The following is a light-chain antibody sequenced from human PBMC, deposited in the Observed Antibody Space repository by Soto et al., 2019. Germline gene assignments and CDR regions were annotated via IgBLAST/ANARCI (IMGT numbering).Light chain of an antibody. CDR3: QQYNNWPYT. Sequence: EIVRTQSPATLAVSPGERAALSCRASQSVSSNFAWYQQKPGQAPRLLIYGASSRATGTPARFSGSGSGTEFTLTISSLQSEDFAVYYCQQYNNWPYTFGLGTKLEMK. J-gene: IGKJ2*01. V-gene: IGKV3-15*01. CDR2: GAS. CDR1: QSVSSN.